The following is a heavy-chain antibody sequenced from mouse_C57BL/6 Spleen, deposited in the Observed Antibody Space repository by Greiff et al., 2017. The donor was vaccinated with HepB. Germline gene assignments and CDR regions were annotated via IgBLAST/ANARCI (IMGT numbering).Heavy chain of an antibody. CDR2: TDPANGNT. Sequence: SGAELVKPAASLKLSCTASGYNIKDIYIHWVKQRPEKGLERIRRTDPANGNTKYDPKFQGKATITADTSSNTDYLQLSSLTSEDTAVYYCRISTINAWGQGTTLTVSS. CDR3: RISTINA. J-gene: IGHJ2*01. D-gene: IGHD5-2*01. V-gene: IGHV14-3*02. CDR1: GYNIKDIY.